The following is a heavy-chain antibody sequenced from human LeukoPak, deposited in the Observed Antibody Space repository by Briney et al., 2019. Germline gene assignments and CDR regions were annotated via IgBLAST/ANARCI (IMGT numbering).Heavy chain of an antibody. CDR1: GVSISSNLW. CDR3: AVEMATITIFDI. J-gene: IGHJ3*02. V-gene: IGHV4-4*02. CDR2: IHHSGSI. Sequence: SETLSLTCAVSGVSISSNLWWTWVRQPPGKGLEWIAEIHHSGSINYNPSLKSRVTISVDKAKNQFSLKLSSVTAADTAVYYCAVEMATITIFDIWGQGTMVTVSS. D-gene: IGHD5-24*01.